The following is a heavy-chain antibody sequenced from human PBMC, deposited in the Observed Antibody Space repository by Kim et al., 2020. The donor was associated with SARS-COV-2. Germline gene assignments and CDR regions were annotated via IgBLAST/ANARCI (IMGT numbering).Heavy chain of an antibody. V-gene: IGHV4-39*02. CDR2: IHYSGST. Sequence: SETLSLTCSVSGGFISTSSYYWGWIRRPPGKGLEWIGSIHYSGSTHYNPSLKSRVSMSVDTSKKQFSLNLSSVTATDTAVYYCARDLGREMKLYYFGFWG. CDR3: ARDLGREMKLYYFGF. J-gene: IGHJ4*01. CDR1: GGFISTSSYY.